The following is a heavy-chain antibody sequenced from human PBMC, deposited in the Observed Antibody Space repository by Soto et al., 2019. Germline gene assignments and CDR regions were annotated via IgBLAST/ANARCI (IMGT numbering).Heavy chain of an antibody. V-gene: IGHV3-23*01. Sequence: GGSLRLSCAASGLTFSGYAMNWVRQAPGKGLEWVSVISGSGGSTYYADSVKGRFTISRDNSKNTLYLQMNSLRAEDTAVYYCARRGPGTYFDYWGQGTLVTVSS. CDR2: ISGSGGST. CDR1: GLTFSGYA. CDR3: ARRGPGTYFDY. D-gene: IGHD6-13*01. J-gene: IGHJ4*02.